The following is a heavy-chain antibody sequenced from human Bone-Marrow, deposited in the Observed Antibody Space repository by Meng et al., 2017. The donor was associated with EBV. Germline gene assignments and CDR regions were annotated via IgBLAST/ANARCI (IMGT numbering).Heavy chain of an antibody. CDR3: AKSSSSTPGVVDS. CDR1: GASVSGGTFH. Sequence: QVQLQESGPGLVKPSETLSLTCTVSGASVSGGTFHWSWIRHPPGKELEWIGYIYDGGTTIYNPSLKSRVTIFLDTSRNQFSLGLRSVTTADTAVYYCAKSSSSTPGVVDSWGQGTLVTVSS. D-gene: IGHD6-6*01. CDR2: IYDGGTT. J-gene: IGHJ4*02. V-gene: IGHV4-61*01.